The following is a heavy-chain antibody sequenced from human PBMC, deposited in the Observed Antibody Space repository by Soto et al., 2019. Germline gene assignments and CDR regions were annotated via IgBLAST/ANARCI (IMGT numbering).Heavy chain of an antibody. CDR2: ISYDGSNK. CDR3: ARVDTAMVWFWFDP. D-gene: IGHD5-18*01. J-gene: IGHJ5*02. Sequence: QVQLVESGGGVVQPGRSLRLSCAASEFTFSSYAMHWVRQAPGKGLEWVAVISYDGSNKYYADSVKGRFTISRDNSKNTLYLQMNSLRAEDTAVYYCARVDTAMVWFWFDPWGQGTLVTVSS. CDR1: EFTFSSYA. V-gene: IGHV3-30-3*01.